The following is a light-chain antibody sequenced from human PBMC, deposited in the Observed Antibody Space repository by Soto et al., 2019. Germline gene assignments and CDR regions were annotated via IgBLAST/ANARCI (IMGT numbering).Light chain of an antibody. CDR2: DIS. CDR3: QQRNAWPRNT. J-gene: IGKJ2*01. Sequence: EIVLTQFTATLSLSPGDRATLSCRASQSVPSYLAWYQQKPGQAPRLLVYDISNRATGIPARFTGSGSGTDFTLTISSLEPEDSAVYYCQQRNAWPRNTFGQGTKLQI. V-gene: IGKV3-11*01. CDR1: QSVPSY.